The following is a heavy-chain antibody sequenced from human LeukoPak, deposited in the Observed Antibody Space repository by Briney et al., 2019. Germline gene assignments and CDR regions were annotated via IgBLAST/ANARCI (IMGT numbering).Heavy chain of an antibody. V-gene: IGHV6-1*01. CDR2: TYYRSKWYN. CDR1: GDSVSSNSAA. J-gene: IGHJ5*02. Sequence: SQTLSLTCAISGDSVSSNSAAWNWIRQSPSRGLEWLGRTYYRSKWYNDYAVSVKSRITINPDTSKHQFSLQLNSVTPEDTAVYYCARDWIAVAGTMGWFDPWGQGTLVTVSS. D-gene: IGHD6-19*01. CDR3: ARDWIAVAGTMGWFDP.